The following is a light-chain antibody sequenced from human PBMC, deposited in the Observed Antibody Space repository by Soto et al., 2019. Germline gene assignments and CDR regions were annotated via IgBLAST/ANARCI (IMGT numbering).Light chain of an antibody. Sequence: PGERATLSCRASQSFSSYLAWYQQKPGQAPRLLIYDASKRATGIPARFSGRGSGTDFTLTISSLQSDDFAVYYCQQYTNRPPWTFGQGTKVDLK. J-gene: IGKJ1*01. CDR1: QSFSSY. V-gene: IGKV3D-15*01. CDR2: DAS. CDR3: QQYTNRPPWT.